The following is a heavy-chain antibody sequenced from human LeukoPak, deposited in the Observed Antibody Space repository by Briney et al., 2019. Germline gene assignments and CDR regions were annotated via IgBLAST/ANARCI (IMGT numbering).Heavy chain of an antibody. Sequence: GGSLRLACADSGFTFSTYSMNWVRQAPGKGLEWVSYISSSSSTIYYADSVKGRFTISRDNAKNSLYLQMSSLRVEDTAVYYCPRYSTDWSFDYWGQGTLVTVSS. CDR3: PRYSTDWSFDY. CDR1: GFTFSTYS. D-gene: IGHD6-19*01. J-gene: IGHJ4*02. V-gene: IGHV3-48*04. CDR2: ISSSSSTI.